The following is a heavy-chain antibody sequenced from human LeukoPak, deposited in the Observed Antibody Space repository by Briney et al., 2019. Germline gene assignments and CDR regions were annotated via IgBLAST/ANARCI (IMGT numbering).Heavy chain of an antibody. V-gene: IGHV4-59*01. CDR1: GGSINSYY. CDR2: VYHSGAS. D-gene: IGHD1-7*01. J-gene: IGHJ4*02. Sequence: SETLSLTCGVSGGSINSYYWGWIRQPPGKGLEYIGYVYHSGASNYKPSLEDRVTMSVDTSKNQLSLELTSVTAADTAVYYCARGNHPYNWNYGFDSWGQGTLVTVSS. CDR3: ARGNHPYNWNYGFDS.